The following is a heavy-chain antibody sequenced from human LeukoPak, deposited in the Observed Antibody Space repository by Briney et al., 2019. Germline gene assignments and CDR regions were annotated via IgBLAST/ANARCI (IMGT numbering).Heavy chain of an antibody. D-gene: IGHD3-10*01. Sequence: SSETLSLTCAVSGYSISSGYYWGWIRQPPGKGLEWIGSIYHSGSTYYNPSLKSRVTISVDTSKNQFSLKLSSVTAADTAVYYCARGGFPDYWGQGTLVTVSS. V-gene: IGHV4-38-2*01. CDR2: IYHSGST. J-gene: IGHJ4*02. CDR1: GYSISSGYY. CDR3: ARGGFPDY.